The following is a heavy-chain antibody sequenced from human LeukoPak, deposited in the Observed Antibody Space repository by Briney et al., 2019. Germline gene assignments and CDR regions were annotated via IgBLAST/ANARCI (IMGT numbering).Heavy chain of an antibody. D-gene: IGHD6-6*01. Sequence: PGGSLRLSCAASGFTFSSYSMNWVRQAPGKGLEWVSSISSSSYIYYADSVKGRFTISRDNAKNSLYLQMNSLRAEDTAVYYCARDRLYSSSPLEDYWGQGALVTVSS. CDR3: ARDRLYSSSPLEDY. CDR1: GFTFSSYS. V-gene: IGHV3-21*01. CDR2: ISSSSYI. J-gene: IGHJ4*02.